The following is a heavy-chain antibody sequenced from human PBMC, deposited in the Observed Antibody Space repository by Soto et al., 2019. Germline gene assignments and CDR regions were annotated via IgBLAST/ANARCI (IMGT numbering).Heavy chain of an antibody. V-gene: IGHV4-38-2*02. D-gene: IGHD1-26*01. CDR2: IYYSGST. CDR3: ARPSGSYLYYFDY. J-gene: IGHJ4*02. CDR1: GDSIRTLYY. Sequence: SETLSLTCTVSGDSIRTLYYWSWFRQPPGKGLEWIGSIYYSGSTNYNPSLKSRVTISVDTSKNQFSLKLSSVTAADTAVYYCARPSGSYLYYFDYWGQGTLVTVSS.